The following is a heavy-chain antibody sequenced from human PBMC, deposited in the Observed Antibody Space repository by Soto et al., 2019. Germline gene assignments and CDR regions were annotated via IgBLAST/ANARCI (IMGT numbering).Heavy chain of an antibody. J-gene: IGHJ3*02. CDR1: GYSFTSYW. D-gene: IGHD3-16*01. Sequence: GESLKISCKGSGYSFTSYWIGWVRQMPGKGLEWMGIIYPGDSDTRYSPSFQGQVTISADKSISTAYLQWSSLKASDTAMYYCASPPLGDYVWGTPYDAFDIWGQGTMVTVSS. V-gene: IGHV5-51*01. CDR3: ASPPLGDYVWGTPYDAFDI. CDR2: IYPGDSDT.